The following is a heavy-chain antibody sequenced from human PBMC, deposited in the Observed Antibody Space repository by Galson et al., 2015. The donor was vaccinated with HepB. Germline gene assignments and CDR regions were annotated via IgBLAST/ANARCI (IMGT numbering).Heavy chain of an antibody. D-gene: IGHD6-13*01. CDR3: LRLGDLSGYSSS. Sequence: LRLSCAASGFPFSGSAIHWVHQTSGKGLEWVGHIKSKTSNYATAYTMSLKSRFTISRDDSKNTAYLHMKRLKTEDTAVYYCLRLGDLSGYSSSWGQGTLVTVSS. CDR1: GFPFSGSA. J-gene: IGHJ4*02. V-gene: IGHV3-73*01. CDR2: IKSKTSNYAT.